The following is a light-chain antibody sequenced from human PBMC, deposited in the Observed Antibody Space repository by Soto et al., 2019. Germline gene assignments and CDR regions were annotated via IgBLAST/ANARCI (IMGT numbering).Light chain of an antibody. CDR3: QQYNNWAPPLS. Sequence: EIVMTQSPATLSVSPGERATLSCRASQSVSINLAWYQQKPGQAPRLLIYGASTRATGIPARFSGSGSGTELSVTISSLQSEDFAVYYCQQYNNWAPPLSFCGGTKVEFK. V-gene: IGKV3-15*01. CDR2: GAS. J-gene: IGKJ4*01. CDR1: QSVSIN.